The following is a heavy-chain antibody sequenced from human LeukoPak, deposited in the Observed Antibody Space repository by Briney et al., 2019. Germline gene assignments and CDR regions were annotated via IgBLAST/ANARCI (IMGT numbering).Heavy chain of an antibody. Sequence: SETLSLTCTVSGGSISSSSYYWGWIRQPPGKGLECIGSIYYSGSTYYNPSLKSRVTISVDTSKNQFSLKLSSVTAADTAVYYCARLYSSGWWYDYWGQGTLVTVSS. CDR2: IYYSGST. D-gene: IGHD6-19*01. J-gene: IGHJ4*02. CDR1: GGSISSSSYY. V-gene: IGHV4-39*01. CDR3: ARLYSSGWWYDY.